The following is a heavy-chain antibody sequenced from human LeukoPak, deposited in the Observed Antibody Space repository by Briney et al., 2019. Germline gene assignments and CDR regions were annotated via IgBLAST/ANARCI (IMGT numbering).Heavy chain of an antibody. J-gene: IGHJ5*02. CDR3: ARDDRSNTWSWFDP. V-gene: IGHV1-18*01. CDR1: GYTFTSYG. D-gene: IGHD1-1*01. CDR2: ISAYNGNT. Sequence: GASVTVSCKASGYTFTSYGISGVRQAPGQGRAWMGWISAYNGNTQYAQKLQGRVTMTTDTSTSTAYMELRSLRSDDTAVYYCARDDRSNTWSWFDPWGQGTLVTVSS.